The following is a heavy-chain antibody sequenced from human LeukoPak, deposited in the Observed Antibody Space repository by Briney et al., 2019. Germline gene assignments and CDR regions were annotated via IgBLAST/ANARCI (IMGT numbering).Heavy chain of an antibody. V-gene: IGHV3-23*01. CDR2: ISGGGDIT. CDR3: AKWRVRAAAGFDY. Sequence: GGFLRLSCAASGFNFANHAMSWVRQTAGKGLEWVSAISGGGDITYYADSVKGRFTISRDNSKDTLFLQMHSLRPGDTAVYYCAKWRVRAAAGFDYWGQGTLVTVSS. CDR1: GFNFANHA. J-gene: IGHJ4*02. D-gene: IGHD6-13*01.